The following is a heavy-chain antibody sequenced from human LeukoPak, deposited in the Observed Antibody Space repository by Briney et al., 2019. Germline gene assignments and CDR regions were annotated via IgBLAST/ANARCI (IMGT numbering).Heavy chain of an antibody. D-gene: IGHD3-3*01. V-gene: IGHV1-2*02. CDR2: INPNSGGT. J-gene: IGHJ5*02. Sequence: GASVKVSCKASGYTFACYYMHWVRQAPGQGLEWMGWINPNSGGTNYAQKFQGRVTMTRDTSISTAYMELSRLRSDDTAVYYCAREEFQYYDFWSGYRNWFDHWGQGTLVTVSS. CDR1: GYTFACYY. CDR3: AREEFQYYDFWSGYRNWFDH.